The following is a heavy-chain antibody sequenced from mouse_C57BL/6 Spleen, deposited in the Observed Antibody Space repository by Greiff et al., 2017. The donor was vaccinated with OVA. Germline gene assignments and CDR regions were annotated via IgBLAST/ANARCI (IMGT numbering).Heavy chain of an antibody. CDR3: ASEISRAYYYGSLAY. V-gene: IGHV1-26*01. D-gene: IGHD1-1*01. CDR2: INPNNGGT. J-gene: IGHJ3*01. Sequence: EVQLQHSGPELVKPGASVKISCKASGYTFTDYYMNWVKQSHGKSLEWIGDINPNNGGTSYNQKFKGKATLTVDKSSSTAYMELRSLTSEDSAVYYCASEISRAYYYGSLAYWGQGTLVTVSA. CDR1: GYTFTDYY.